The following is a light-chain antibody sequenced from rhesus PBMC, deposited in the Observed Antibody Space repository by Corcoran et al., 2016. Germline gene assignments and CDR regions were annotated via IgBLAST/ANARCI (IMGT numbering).Light chain of an antibody. CDR1: QGISRW. CDR3: QQGYSPPYS. CDR2: DES. Sequence: DIQMTQSPSSLSASVGDKVTITCRASQGISRWLAWYQQKPGTAPDLLIYDESSLKSGVPSRFRCSGSGTDYTLTISSLQPEDFATYYCQQGYSPPYSFGQGTKVESK. J-gene: IGKJ2*01. V-gene: IGKV1-18*01.